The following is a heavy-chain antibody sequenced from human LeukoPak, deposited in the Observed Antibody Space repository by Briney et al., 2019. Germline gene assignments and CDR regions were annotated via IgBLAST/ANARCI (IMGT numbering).Heavy chain of an antibody. Sequence: GESLNISCKCSGYSFTRYWIGWVRQMPGKGLEWMEIIYPGESDTRYSPSSQGQVTISADKSISTAYLQWSSLKASNTAMYYCARTTDYYDSSGYDYWGQGTLVTVSS. CDR2: IYPGESDT. CDR3: ARTTDYYDSSGYDY. V-gene: IGHV5-51*01. D-gene: IGHD3-22*01. CDR1: GYSFTRYW. J-gene: IGHJ4*02.